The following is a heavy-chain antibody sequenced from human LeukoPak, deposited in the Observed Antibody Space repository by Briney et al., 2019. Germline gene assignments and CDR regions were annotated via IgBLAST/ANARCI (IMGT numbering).Heavy chain of an antibody. CDR2: INPNSGGT. Sequence: ASVKVSCMASGYTFTGYYMHWVRPAPGQGLEWMGWINPNSGGTNYAQKFQGRVTMTRDTSISTAYMELSRLRSDDTAVYYCARGSGYCSSTSCYFGYYGMDVWGQGTTVTVSS. CDR1: GYTFTGYY. CDR3: ARGSGYCSSTSCYFGYYGMDV. V-gene: IGHV1-2*02. J-gene: IGHJ6*02. D-gene: IGHD2-2*01.